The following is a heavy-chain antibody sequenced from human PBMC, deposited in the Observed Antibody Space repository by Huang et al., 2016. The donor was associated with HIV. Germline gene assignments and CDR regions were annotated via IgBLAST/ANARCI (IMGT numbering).Heavy chain of an antibody. CDR3: ATGFDVFFDF. D-gene: IGHD3-9*01. CDR2: FAPEIGET. J-gene: IGHJ4*02. V-gene: IGHV1-24*01. Sequence: QVQLVQSRAEVKKPGASVKVSCKVSEYTLTELSIHWVLQPPGKGLEWMGGFAPEIGETIYAQKFQGRVTMTEDTSTETAFMELSGLRPEDTAVYYCATGFDVFFDFWGQGTLVTVSS. CDR1: EYTLTELS.